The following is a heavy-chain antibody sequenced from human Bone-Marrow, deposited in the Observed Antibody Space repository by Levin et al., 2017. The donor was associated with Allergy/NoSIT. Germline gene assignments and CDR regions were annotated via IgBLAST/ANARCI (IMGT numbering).Heavy chain of an antibody. CDR2: IYYSGNT. D-gene: IGHD5-12*01. J-gene: IGHJ4*02. CDR1: GGSISGCGYY. Sequence: SETLSLTCTVSGGSISGCGYYWSWIRQHPGKGLEWIGYIYYSGNTYYNPSLKSRVIISVVTSKNQLSLKLTSVTVADTAVYYCARFNGYDFDYWGQGTLVTVSS. CDR3: ARFNGYDFDY. V-gene: IGHV4-31*03.